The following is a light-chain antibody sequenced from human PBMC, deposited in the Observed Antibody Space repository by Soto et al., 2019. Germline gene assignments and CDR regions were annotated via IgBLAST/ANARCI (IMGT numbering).Light chain of an antibody. CDR1: AGAVTSAHF. CDR2: NTT. Sequence: QAVATQESSLTVSPGGTVTLTCASSAGAVTSAHFPYWCQQKPGPAPRTRIYNTTKKNARTPARFSGSPLGGKAALTLSGAQPEDEAEYYCLLSYSVASVFGTGTKVTV. J-gene: IGLJ1*01. CDR3: LLSYSVASV. V-gene: IGLV7-46*01.